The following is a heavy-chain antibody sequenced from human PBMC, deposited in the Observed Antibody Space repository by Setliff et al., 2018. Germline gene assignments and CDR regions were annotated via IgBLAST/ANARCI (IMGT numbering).Heavy chain of an antibody. CDR2: ISSYNDVT. J-gene: IGHJ3*01. CDR3: AISTLSICSGGSCPNAFDV. V-gene: IGHV1-18*01. Sequence: GASVKVSCKASAHIFKGYGISWVRQAPGQGLEWVGWISSYNDVTSYAQRFQGRVTLTTDTSTSAAYMELRTLRSDDTAVYYCAISTLSICSGGSCPNAFDVWGQGTMVTVSS. CDR1: AHIFKGYG. D-gene: IGHD2-15*01.